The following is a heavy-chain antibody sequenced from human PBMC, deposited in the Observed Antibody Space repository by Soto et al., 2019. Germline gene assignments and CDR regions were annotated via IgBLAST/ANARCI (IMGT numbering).Heavy chain of an antibody. CDR2: IIPILGIA. CDR1: GGTFSSYT. Sequence: QVQLVQSGAEVKKPGSSVKVSCKASGGTFSSYTISWVRQAPGQGLEWMGRIIPILGIANYAQKFQGRVMITADKSTSTAYMELSSLRSEDTAVYYCARDRLDDVTGTTEFDYWGQGTLVTVSS. CDR3: ARDRLDDVTGTTEFDY. V-gene: IGHV1-69*08. J-gene: IGHJ4*02. D-gene: IGHD1-20*01.